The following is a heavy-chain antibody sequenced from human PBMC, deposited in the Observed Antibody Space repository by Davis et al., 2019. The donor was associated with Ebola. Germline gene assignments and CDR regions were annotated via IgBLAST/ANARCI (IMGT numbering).Heavy chain of an antibody. V-gene: IGHV3-7*01. D-gene: IGHD3-3*01. J-gene: IGHJ4*02. Sequence: GGSLRLSCAASGFTFSIYHMNWVRQAPGKGLEWVANIKTDGSEEHYVDSVKGRFTMSRDNAKNSLYLQLDSLRDEDTAVYYCARWGLRGNYDSWSGSDYYFDYWGQGTLVTVSS. CDR1: GFTFSIYH. CDR3: ARWGLRGNYDSWSGSDYYFDY. CDR2: IKTDGSEE.